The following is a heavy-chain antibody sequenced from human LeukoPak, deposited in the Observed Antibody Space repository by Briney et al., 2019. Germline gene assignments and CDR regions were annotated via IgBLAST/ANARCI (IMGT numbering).Heavy chain of an antibody. Sequence: SETLSLTCTVSGGSISGYYWSWIRQPPGKGLEWIGYIYYSGSTNYNPSLKSRVTITVDTSKNQFSLKLSSVTAADTAVYYCARCGSGSYYYYYYMDVWGKGTTVTISS. CDR2: IYYSGST. V-gene: IGHV4-59*01. J-gene: IGHJ6*03. CDR3: ARCGSGSYYYYYYMDV. D-gene: IGHD3-10*01. CDR1: GGSISGYY.